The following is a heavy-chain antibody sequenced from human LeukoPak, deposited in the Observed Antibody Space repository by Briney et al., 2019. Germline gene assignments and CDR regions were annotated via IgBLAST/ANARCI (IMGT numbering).Heavy chain of an antibody. CDR2: IYYSGST. D-gene: IGHD3-10*01. J-gene: IGHJ6*02. CDR1: GGAISSNIYY. V-gene: IGHV4-39*01. CDR3: ARQPGKGYYYGMDV. Sequence: SETLSLTCTVSGGAISSNIYYWGWIRQPPGKGLEWIGSIYYSGSTYYNPSLKSRVTISVDMSTNQFSLKLSSVTSADTAVYYCARQPGKGYYYGMDVWGQGTTVSVPS.